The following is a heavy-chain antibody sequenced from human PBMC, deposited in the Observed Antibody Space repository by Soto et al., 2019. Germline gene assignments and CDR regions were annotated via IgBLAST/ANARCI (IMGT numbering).Heavy chain of an antibody. J-gene: IGHJ6*02. D-gene: IGHD3-3*01. Sequence: QVQLVQSGAEVKKPGASVKVSCKASGYTFTSYGISWVRQAPGQGLEWMGWISAYNGNTNYAQKLQGRVTMTTDTATNTAYMELGSLRSDDTAVYSCARIEGITIFGVVGAGRGRYGMDVWGQGTTVTVSS. CDR1: GYTFTSYG. V-gene: IGHV1-18*04. CDR2: ISAYNGNT. CDR3: ARIEGITIFGVVGAGRGRYGMDV.